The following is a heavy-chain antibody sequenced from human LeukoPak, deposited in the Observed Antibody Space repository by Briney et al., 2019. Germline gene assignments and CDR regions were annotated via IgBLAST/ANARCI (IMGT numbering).Heavy chain of an antibody. J-gene: IGHJ4*02. CDR3: AKVLYDSSGYTFDY. V-gene: IGHV3-30*18. D-gene: IGHD3-22*01. CDR2: ISYDGSNK. CDR1: GFTFSSYG. Sequence: GGSLRLSCAASGFTFSSYGMHWVRQAPGKGLEWVAVISYDGSNKYYADSVKGRFTISRDNSKNTLYLQMNSLRAEDTAVYYCAKVLYDSSGYTFDYWGQGTLVTVSS.